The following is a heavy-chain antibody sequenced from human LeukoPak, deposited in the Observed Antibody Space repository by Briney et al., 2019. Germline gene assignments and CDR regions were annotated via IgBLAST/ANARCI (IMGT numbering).Heavy chain of an antibody. V-gene: IGHV3-72*01. CDR2: TRNKANSYTT. Sequence: PGGSLRLSCAASGFTFSDRYMDWVRQAPGKGLEWVGRTRNKANSYTTEYAASVKGRFTISRDDSKNSLYLQMNSLKTEDTAVYYCARGPLDYWGQGTLVTVSS. CDR1: GFTFSDRY. CDR3: ARGPLDY. J-gene: IGHJ4*02.